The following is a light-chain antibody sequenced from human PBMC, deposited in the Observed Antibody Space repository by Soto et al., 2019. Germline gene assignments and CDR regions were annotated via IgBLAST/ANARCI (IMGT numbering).Light chain of an antibody. V-gene: IGKV3-20*01. CDR2: GAS. J-gene: IGKJ2*01. CDR1: QSGSSTY. Sequence: EIVLTQSPGTLSLSPGERATLSCRASQSGSSTYLAWYQQKPGQAPRLLIYGASSRATGIPDRFSGSGSGTDFPLTISRLEPEDVAVYYCQQYGSSPYTFGQGTKLEIK. CDR3: QQYGSSPYT.